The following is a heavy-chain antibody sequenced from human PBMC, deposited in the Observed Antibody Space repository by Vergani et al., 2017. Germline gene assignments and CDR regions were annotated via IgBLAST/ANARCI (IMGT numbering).Heavy chain of an antibody. J-gene: IGHJ2*01. CDR3: ASGKYYSNSTSHFRGRYFDV. V-gene: IGHV4-39*01. D-gene: IGHD3-16*01. Sequence: QMQLQESGPGLVKASETLSLTCTVPGDSIISRSYYWGWIRQPPGKGLEWIGSIYNSGNGDSSSSLKSRVTISAATSKNQFSLRLTSLTAADTAVYYCASGKYYSNSTSHFRGRYFDVWGRGTLVTVPS. CDR2: IYNSGNG. CDR1: GDSIISRSYY.